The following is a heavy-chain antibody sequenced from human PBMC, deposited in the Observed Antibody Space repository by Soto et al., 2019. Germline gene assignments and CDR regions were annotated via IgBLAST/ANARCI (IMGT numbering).Heavy chain of an antibody. CDR2: IYYSGST. Sequence: ASETLSLTCTVSGGSIGSSSYYWGWIRQPPGKGLEWIGSIYYSGSTYYNPSLNSQVTISVDTSKNQFSLNVISVTAADTAVYYCRRSSRYSTDVWGQGTTVTVSS. D-gene: IGHD6-13*01. CDR1: GGSIGSSSYY. V-gene: IGHV4-39*01. J-gene: IGHJ6*02. CDR3: RRSSRYSTDV.